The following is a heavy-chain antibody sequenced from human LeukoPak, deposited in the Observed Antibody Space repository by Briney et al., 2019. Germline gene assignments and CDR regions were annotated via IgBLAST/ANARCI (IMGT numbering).Heavy chain of an antibody. J-gene: IGHJ4*02. V-gene: IGHV7-4-1*02. Sequence: ASVKVSCKASGYTFTSYAMNWVRQAPGQGLEWMGWINTNTGNPTYAQGFTGRFVFSLDTSVSAAYLQISSLKAEDTAVYYCARVVRGSSGYRYYFDYWGQGTLVTVSS. D-gene: IGHD3-22*01. CDR2: INTNTGNP. CDR1: GYTFTSYA. CDR3: ARVVRGSSGYRYYFDY.